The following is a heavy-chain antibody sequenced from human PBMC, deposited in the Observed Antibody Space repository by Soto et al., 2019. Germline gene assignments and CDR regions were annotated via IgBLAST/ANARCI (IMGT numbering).Heavy chain of an antibody. V-gene: IGHV3-21*01. CDR3: ARPGHYYYYYMDV. Sequence: EVQLVESGGGLVKPGGSLRLSCAASGFTFSSYSMNWVRQAPGKGLEWVSSISSSSSYIYYADSVKGRFTISRDNATNSLYLQMNSLRAEDTAVYYCARPGHYYYYYMDVWGKGTTVTVSS. J-gene: IGHJ6*03. CDR1: GFTFSSYS. CDR2: ISSSSSYI.